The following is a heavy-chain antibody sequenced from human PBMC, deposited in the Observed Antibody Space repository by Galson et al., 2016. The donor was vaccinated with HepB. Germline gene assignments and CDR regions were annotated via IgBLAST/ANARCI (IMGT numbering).Heavy chain of an antibody. Sequence: CAISGDSVSSNSAAWSWVRQSPSRGLEWLGRTYYRSKWYNDYAVSLKSRITIKPDTSKNQSSLQLNSVTPEDTAVYYCARLGYTSGWFPIFYFDYWGPGTLVTVSS. J-gene: IGHJ4*02. CDR3: ARLGYTSGWFPIFYFDY. CDR1: GDSVSSNSAA. CDR2: TYYRSKWYN. V-gene: IGHV6-1*01. D-gene: IGHD6-19*01.